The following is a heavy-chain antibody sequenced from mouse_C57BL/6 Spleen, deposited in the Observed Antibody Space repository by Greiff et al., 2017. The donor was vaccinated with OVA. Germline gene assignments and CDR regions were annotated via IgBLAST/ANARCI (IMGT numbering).Heavy chain of an antibody. Sequence: QVQLKESGAELVRPGASVTLSCKASGYTFTDYEMHWVKQTPVHGLEWIGAIDPETGGTAYNQKFKGKAILTADKSSSTAYMELRSLTSEDSAVYYCTRFYSFADWGQGTLVTVSA. CDR3: TRFYSFAD. D-gene: IGHD2-1*01. CDR1: GYTFTDYE. J-gene: IGHJ3*01. V-gene: IGHV1-15*01. CDR2: IDPETGGT.